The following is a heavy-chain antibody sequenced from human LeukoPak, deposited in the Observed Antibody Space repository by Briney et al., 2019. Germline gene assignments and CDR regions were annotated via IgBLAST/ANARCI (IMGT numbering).Heavy chain of an antibody. D-gene: IGHD3-22*01. V-gene: IGHV1-2*02. Sequence: GASVKVSCKASGYTFTGYYIHWVRQAPGQGLEWMGRINPNIGGTNYAQKSQGRVTMTRDTSISTAYMELSRLRSDDTAVYYCARAGVWDYSDSSGYHNGAFDIWGQGTMVTVSS. CDR2: INPNIGGT. CDR3: ARAGVWDYSDSSGYHNGAFDI. CDR1: GYTFTGYY. J-gene: IGHJ3*02.